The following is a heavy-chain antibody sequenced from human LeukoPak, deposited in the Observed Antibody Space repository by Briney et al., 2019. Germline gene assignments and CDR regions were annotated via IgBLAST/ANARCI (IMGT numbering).Heavy chain of an antibody. J-gene: IGHJ4*02. CDR1: AYTFTAYH. CDR3: ARDQEIGGYSYGYNFDY. CDR2: INPNSGGT. V-gene: IGHV1-2*02. Sequence: GASVKVSCKTSAYTFTAYHMHWVRQAPGQGLEWMGWINPNSGGTNYAQKFQGRVIMTRDTSISTVYMELSRLTSDDTAVYYCARDQEIGGYSYGYNFDYWGQGTLVTVSS. D-gene: IGHD5-18*01.